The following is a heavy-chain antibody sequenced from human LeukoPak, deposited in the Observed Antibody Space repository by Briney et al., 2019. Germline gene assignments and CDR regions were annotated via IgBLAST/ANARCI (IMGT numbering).Heavy chain of an antibody. Sequence: GESLKISCKVSGNSFQSYWIGWVRQMPGKGLEFMGLAFIRDSDTRYSPSFHGQVTISADKSISTACLEWSGLKASDTAMYYCASTGFSSRRFDYWGQGTPVIV. V-gene: IGHV5-51*01. D-gene: IGHD6-13*01. CDR1: GNSFQSYW. CDR3: ASTGFSSRRFDY. CDR2: AFIRDSDT. J-gene: IGHJ4*02.